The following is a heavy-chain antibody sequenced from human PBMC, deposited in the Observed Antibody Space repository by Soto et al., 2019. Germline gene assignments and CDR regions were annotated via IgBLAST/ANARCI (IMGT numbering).Heavy chain of an antibody. V-gene: IGHV4-59*11. CDR3: ARRWFGERYSCFNS. D-gene: IGHD3-10*01. CDR1: GGSISSHY. CDR2: IYYSGST. Sequence: PSETLSLTCTVSGGSISSHYWSWIRQPPGKGLEWIGYIYYSGSTNYNPSLKSRVTISVDTSKNQFSLKRSSVTAADTAVYYCARRWFGERYSCFNSWDPGPLGTVS. J-gene: IGHJ5*01.